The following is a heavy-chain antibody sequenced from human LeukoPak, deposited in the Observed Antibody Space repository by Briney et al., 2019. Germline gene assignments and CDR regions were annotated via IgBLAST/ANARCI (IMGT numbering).Heavy chain of an antibody. Sequence: ASVKVSCKASGYTFTSYGISWVRQAPGQGLEWMGWISAYNGNTNYAQKLQGRVTMTTDTSTSTAYMELRSLRSDDTAVYYCARDEKRVGLWRWLHNAFDIWGQGTMVTVSS. CDR2: ISAYNGNT. CDR3: ARDEKRVGLWRWLHNAFDI. V-gene: IGHV1-18*01. J-gene: IGHJ3*02. D-gene: IGHD5-24*01. CDR1: GYTFTSYG.